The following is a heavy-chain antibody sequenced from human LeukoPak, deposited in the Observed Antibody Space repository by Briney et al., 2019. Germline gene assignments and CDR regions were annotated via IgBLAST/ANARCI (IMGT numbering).Heavy chain of an antibody. CDR3: ARGINFALYGMDV. CDR2: ISYSGGT. CDR1: GGSIISSNHY. Sequence: PSETLSLTCTVPGGSIISSNHYWGWTRQPPGKGLEWFGSISYSGGTAYNPSLRSRVTISVDTSKNQFSLKLSSVTAADTAVYYCARGINFALYGMDVWGQGTTVTVSS. V-gene: IGHV4-39*01. J-gene: IGHJ6*02. D-gene: IGHD3-9*01.